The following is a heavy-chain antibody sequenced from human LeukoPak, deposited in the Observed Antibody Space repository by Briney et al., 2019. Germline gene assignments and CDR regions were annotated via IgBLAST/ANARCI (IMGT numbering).Heavy chain of an antibody. D-gene: IGHD3-3*01. V-gene: IGHV4-39*07. Sequence: SETLSLTCTVSGGSISSSSYYWGWICQPPGKGLEWIGSIYYSGSTYYNPSLKSRVTISVDTSKNQFSLKLSSVTAADTAVYYCARLVAADYDFWSGYYPTNWFDPWGQGTLVTVSS. CDR3: ARLVAADYDFWSGYYPTNWFDP. CDR1: GGSISSSSYY. J-gene: IGHJ5*02. CDR2: IYYSGST.